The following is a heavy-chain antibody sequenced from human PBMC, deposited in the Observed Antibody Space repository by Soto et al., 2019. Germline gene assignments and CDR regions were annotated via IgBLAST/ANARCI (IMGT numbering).Heavy chain of an antibody. Sequence: WASVKVSCKASGYTFTSYAMHWVRQAPGQRLEWMGWINAGNGNTKYSQKFQGRVTITRDTSASTAYMELSSLRSEDTAVYYCAREADYYDSSGYYFSAYFQHWGQGTLVTVSS. CDR3: AREADYYDSSGYYFSAYFQH. D-gene: IGHD3-22*01. CDR2: INAGNGNT. J-gene: IGHJ1*01. V-gene: IGHV1-3*01. CDR1: GYTFTSYA.